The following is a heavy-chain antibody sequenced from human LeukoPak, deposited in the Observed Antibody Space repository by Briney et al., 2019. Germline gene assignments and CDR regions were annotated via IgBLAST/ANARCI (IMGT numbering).Heavy chain of an antibody. Sequence: ASVKVSCKASGGTFSSYAISWVRQAPGQGLEWMGRIIPIFGTANYAQKFQGRVTITADKSTSTAYMELSSLRSEDTAVYYCASPPSDYYDSSGYLDYWGQGTLATVSS. D-gene: IGHD3-22*01. V-gene: IGHV1-69*06. J-gene: IGHJ4*02. CDR2: IIPIFGTA. CDR3: ASPPSDYYDSSGYLDY. CDR1: GGTFSSYA.